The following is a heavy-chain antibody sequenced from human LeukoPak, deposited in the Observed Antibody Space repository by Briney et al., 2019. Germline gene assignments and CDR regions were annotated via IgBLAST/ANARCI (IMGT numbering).Heavy chain of an antibody. CDR1: GASISSHY. CDR2: VRHSESA. J-gene: IGHJ4*02. D-gene: IGHD2/OR15-2a*01. CDR3: ARGSTRADDY. Sequence: SETLSLTCTVSGASISSHYWSWIRQSPTKGLEWIGYVRHSESANYNPSLKGRVAISVDTVRNQVSLKLTSMTAAETAVYYCARGSTRADDYWGQGILVTVSS. V-gene: IGHV4-59*11.